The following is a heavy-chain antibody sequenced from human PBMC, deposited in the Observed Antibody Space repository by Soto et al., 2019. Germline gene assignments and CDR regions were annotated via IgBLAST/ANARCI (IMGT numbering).Heavy chain of an antibody. CDR3: ARDLVVVVAATRGLWEHYGMDV. CDR1: GFTFSSYG. D-gene: IGHD2-15*01. J-gene: IGHJ6*02. CDR2: IWYDGSNK. V-gene: IGHV3-33*01. Sequence: GGSLRLSCAASGFTFSSYGMHWVRQAPGKGLEWVAVIWYDGSNKYYADSVKGRFTISRDNSKNTLYLQMNSLRAEDTAVYYCARDLVVVVAATRGLWEHYGMDVWGQGTTVTVSS.